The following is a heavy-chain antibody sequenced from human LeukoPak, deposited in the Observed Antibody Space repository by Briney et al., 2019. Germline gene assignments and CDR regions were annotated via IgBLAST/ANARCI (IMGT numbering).Heavy chain of an antibody. D-gene: IGHD2-15*01. CDR2: MDTSGHT. CDR1: GGSISGYY. J-gene: IGHJ5*02. Sequence: KTSETLSLICILSGGSISGYYSSWIRQPAGKGLVCIGHMDTSGHTNHNSSPMSRVTMSVDTSKNQFSLRLTSVTAADTAVYYCARHWSHSVAQFGRSFWFAPWGQGTLVTVSS. V-gene: IGHV4-4*07. CDR3: ARHWSHSVAQFGRSFWFAP.